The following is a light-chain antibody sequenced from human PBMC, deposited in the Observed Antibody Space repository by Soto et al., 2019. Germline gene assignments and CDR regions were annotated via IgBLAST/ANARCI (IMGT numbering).Light chain of an antibody. V-gene: IGLV2-14*03. CDR2: DVS. CDR1: VSEVASYTY. CDR3: SSFTSILGL. Sequence: QSALTQPASVSGSPGQSITISCTGAVSEVASYTYVSWYQQHPGKGPKVIIYDVSNRPSGVSNRFSGSKSGTTASLTISGLQAEDEADYYCSSFTSILGLFGGGTKVTVL. J-gene: IGLJ2*01.